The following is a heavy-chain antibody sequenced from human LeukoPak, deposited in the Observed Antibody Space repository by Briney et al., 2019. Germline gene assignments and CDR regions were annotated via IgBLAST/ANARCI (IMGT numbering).Heavy chain of an antibody. Sequence: SETLSLTCAVYSESFSGYSYIWIRQSPGKGLDWIGKINHSGSTNYNPSLKSRVTISVDTSKNQFSLKLSSVTAADTAVYYCARAVRGSGSPHWGQGTLVTVSS. V-gene: IGHV4-34*01. CDR3: ARAVRGSGSPH. CDR1: SESFSGYS. J-gene: IGHJ4*02. D-gene: IGHD3-10*01. CDR2: INHSGST.